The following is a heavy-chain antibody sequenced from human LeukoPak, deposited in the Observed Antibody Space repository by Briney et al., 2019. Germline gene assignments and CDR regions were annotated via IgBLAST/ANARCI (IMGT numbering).Heavy chain of an antibody. V-gene: IGHV3-23*01. J-gene: IGHJ4*02. CDR1: GVTLRDYA. Sequence: GGSVSLLCAASGVTLRDYAVRWVRQAPGRGREGGSAISESGDGTYYADSMKRRFTISRDNANNTLYLQINGLRAEDTAIYYCAKDIAQGYTLGPIEQDYWGQGTLVTVSS. D-gene: IGHD5-18*01. CDR3: AKDIAQGYTLGPIEQDY. CDR2: ISESGDGT.